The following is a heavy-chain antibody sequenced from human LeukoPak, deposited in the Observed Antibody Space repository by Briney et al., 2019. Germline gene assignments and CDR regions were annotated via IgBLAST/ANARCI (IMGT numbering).Heavy chain of an antibody. Sequence: GGSLRLSCAASGFTFDDYGMSWVRQAPGKGLEWVSGINWNGGSTGYADSVKGRFTISRDNAKNPLYLQMNSLRAEDTALYYCARGGYSSGWYYFDYWGQETLVTVSS. CDR2: INWNGGST. V-gene: IGHV3-20*04. D-gene: IGHD6-19*01. CDR3: ARGGYSSGWYYFDY. J-gene: IGHJ4*02. CDR1: GFTFDDYG.